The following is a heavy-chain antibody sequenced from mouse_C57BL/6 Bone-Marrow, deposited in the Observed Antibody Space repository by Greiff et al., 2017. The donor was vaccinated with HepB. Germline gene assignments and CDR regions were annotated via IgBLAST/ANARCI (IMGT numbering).Heavy chain of an antibody. CDR3: ARLGDGYYPYFDD. Sequence: QVQLQQSGPELVKPGASVKLSCKASGYTFTSYDINWVKQRPGQGLEWIGWIYPRDGSTKYNEKFKGKATLTVDTSSSTAYMELHSLTSEDSAVYFCARLGDGYYPYFDDWGQGTTLTVSS. D-gene: IGHD2-3*01. V-gene: IGHV1-85*01. CDR2: IYPRDGST. CDR1: GYTFTSYD. J-gene: IGHJ2*01.